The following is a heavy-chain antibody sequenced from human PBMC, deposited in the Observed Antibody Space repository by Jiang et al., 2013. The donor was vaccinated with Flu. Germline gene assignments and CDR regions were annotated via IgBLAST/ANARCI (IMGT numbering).Heavy chain of an antibody. CDR2: IIPIFGTA. D-gene: IGHD3-22*01. CDR3: ARGPDSSGYYYFY. V-gene: IGHV1-69*06. Sequence: GAEVKKPGSSVRVSCKASGGTFSSNSISWVRQAPGQGLEWMGGIIPIFGTANYAQKFQGRVTIIADKSTSTAYMELSSLRSEDTAVYYCARGPDSSGYYYFYWGQGTLVTVSS. CDR1: GGTFSSNS. J-gene: IGHJ4*02.